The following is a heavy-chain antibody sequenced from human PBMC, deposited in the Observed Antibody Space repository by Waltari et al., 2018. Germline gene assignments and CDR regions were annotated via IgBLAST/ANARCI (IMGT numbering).Heavy chain of an antibody. CDR2: ISSSSSYI. CDR3: ARGGPFAVTTWGDY. Sequence: EVQLVESGGGLVKPGGSLRLSCAASGFTFSSYSMNWVRQAPGKGLEWVSSISSSSSYIYYADSVKGRFTISRDNAKNSLYLQMNSLRAEDTAVYYCARGGPFAVTTWGDYWGQGTLVTVSS. J-gene: IGHJ4*02. V-gene: IGHV3-21*01. CDR1: GFTFSSYS. D-gene: IGHD4-17*01.